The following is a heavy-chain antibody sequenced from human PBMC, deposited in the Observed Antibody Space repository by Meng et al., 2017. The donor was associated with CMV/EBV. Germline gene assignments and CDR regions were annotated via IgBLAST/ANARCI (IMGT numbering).Heavy chain of an antibody. CDR1: GFTFSSYW. D-gene: IGHD4-23*01. CDR2: IKQDGSEK. V-gene: IGHV3-7*01. CDR3: ARRRGRHSGGGSYYFDY. Sequence: GESLKISCAASGFTFSSYWMSWVRQAPGKGLEWVANIKQDGSEKYYADSVKGRFTISRDNAKNSLYLQMNSLRAEDTAVYYCARRRGRHSGGGSYYFDYWGQGTLVTVSS. J-gene: IGHJ4*02.